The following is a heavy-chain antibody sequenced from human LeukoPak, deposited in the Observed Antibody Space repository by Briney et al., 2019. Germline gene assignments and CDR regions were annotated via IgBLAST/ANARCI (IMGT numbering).Heavy chain of an antibody. J-gene: IGHJ4*02. D-gene: IGHD2-2*01. CDR2: INPNDGDT. V-gene: IGHV1-2*02. Sequence: ASVKVSCKASGYTFTDYYMHWVRQAPGQGFGWMGWINPNDGDTNYAQKFQGRVTMTRDTSISTAHMEVSRLRSDDTAVYYCARAKFLYCSSSTCLFDYWGQGTLVTVSS. CDR3: ARAKFLYCSSSTCLFDY. CDR1: GYTFTDYY.